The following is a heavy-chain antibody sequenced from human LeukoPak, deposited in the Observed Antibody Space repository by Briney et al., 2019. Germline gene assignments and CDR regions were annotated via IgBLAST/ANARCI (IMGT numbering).Heavy chain of an antibody. D-gene: IGHD2-15*01. Sequence: ASVKVSCKASGYTFTSYDINWVRQATGQGLEWMGWMNPNRGKTCYAQKFQGRVTMTRNTSKSPAYMELSSLRSKGTAVYYWARALCSGGSCYRKKGTYNWFDPWGQGTLVTVSS. CDR2: MNPNRGKT. V-gene: IGHV1-8*01. CDR3: ARALCSGGSCYRKKGTYNWFDP. CDR1: GYTFTSYD. J-gene: IGHJ5*02.